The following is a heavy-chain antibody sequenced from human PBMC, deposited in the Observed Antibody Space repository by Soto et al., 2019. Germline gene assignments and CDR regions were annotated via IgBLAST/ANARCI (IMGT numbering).Heavy chain of an antibody. CDR3: ARDNCGGDCPLDY. D-gene: IGHD2-21*02. J-gene: IGHJ4*02. CDR1: GGSISSGGYY. V-gene: IGHV4-31*03. CDR2: IYYSGST. Sequence: SETLSLTCTVSGGSISSGGYYWSWIRQHPGKGLEWIGYIYYSGSTYYNPSLKSRVTISVDTSKNQFSLKLSSVTAADTAVYYCARDNCGGDCPLDYWGQGTLVTVSS.